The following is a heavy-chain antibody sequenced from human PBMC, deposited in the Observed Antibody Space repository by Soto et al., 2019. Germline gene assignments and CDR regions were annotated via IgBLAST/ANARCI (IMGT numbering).Heavy chain of an antibody. CDR3: AVNGYYYDSSGHRFDY. CDR2: IIPIFGTA. CDR1: GGTFSSYA. Sequence: QVQLVQSGAEVKKPGSSVKDSCKASGGTFSSYAISWVRQAPGQGLEWMGGIIPIFGTANYAQKFQGRVTITADESTSTAYMELSSLRSEDTAVYYCAVNGYYYDSSGHRFDYWGQGTLVTVSS. V-gene: IGHV1-69*01. J-gene: IGHJ4*02. D-gene: IGHD3-22*01.